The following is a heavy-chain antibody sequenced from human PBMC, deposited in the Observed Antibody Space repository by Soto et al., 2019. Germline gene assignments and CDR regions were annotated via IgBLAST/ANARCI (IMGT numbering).Heavy chain of an antibody. J-gene: IGHJ6*02. Sequence: QVQLVESGGGVVQPGRSLRLSCAASGFTFSSYGMHWVRQAPGKGLEWVAVIWYDGSNKYYADSVKGRFTISRDNSKNTLYLQMNSLRAEDTAVYYCARELGDIVVVTAAIGGYGMDVWGQGTTVTVSS. CDR3: ARELGDIVVVTAAIGGYGMDV. V-gene: IGHV3-33*01. D-gene: IGHD2-2*01. CDR1: GFTFSSYG. CDR2: IWYDGSNK.